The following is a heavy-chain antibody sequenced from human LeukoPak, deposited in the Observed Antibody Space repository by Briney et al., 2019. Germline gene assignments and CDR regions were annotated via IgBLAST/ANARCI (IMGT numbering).Heavy chain of an antibody. CDR2: ISGSGGST. Sequence: GGSLRLSCAASGFTFSSYAMSWVRQAPGKGLDWVSAISGSGGSTYYADSVKGRFTISRDNSKNTLYLQMNSLRAEDTAVYYCAKGAMVRGVTTYDYWGQGTLVTVSS. J-gene: IGHJ4*02. D-gene: IGHD3-10*01. V-gene: IGHV3-23*01. CDR1: GFTFSSYA. CDR3: AKGAMVRGVTTYDY.